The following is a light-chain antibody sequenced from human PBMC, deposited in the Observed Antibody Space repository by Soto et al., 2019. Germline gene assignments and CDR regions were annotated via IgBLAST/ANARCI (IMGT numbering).Light chain of an antibody. CDR2: EVS. CDR1: SSDVGVYNY. J-gene: IGLJ3*02. V-gene: IGLV2-14*01. Sequence: QSALTQPPSVSGSPGQSITISCTGTSSDVGVYNYVSWYQQHPGKAPKLMIYEVSNRPSGVSNRFSGSKSGNTASLTISGLQAEDEADYYCSSYTSSSTLVFGGGTKVTVL. CDR3: SSYTSSSTLV.